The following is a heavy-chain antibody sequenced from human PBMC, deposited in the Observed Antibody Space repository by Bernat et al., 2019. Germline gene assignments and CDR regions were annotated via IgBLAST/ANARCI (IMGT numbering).Heavy chain of an antibody. V-gene: IGHV3-23*01. CDR1: GFTFSTYA. CDR3: AKYCITTICHPRYALDV. J-gene: IGHJ6*02. Sequence: EVQLLESGGGLVQPGGSLRLSCAASGFTFSTYAMSWGRQAPGKGLEGVAAISSSGENTYYADSVKGRFTISRDNSKNTLYLQMNNLRAEDTAAYFCAKYCITTICHPRYALDVWGQGTTVTVSS. CDR2: ISSSGENT. D-gene: IGHD2-2*01.